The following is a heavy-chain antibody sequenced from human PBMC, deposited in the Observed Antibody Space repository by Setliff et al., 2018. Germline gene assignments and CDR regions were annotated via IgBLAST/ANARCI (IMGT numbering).Heavy chain of an antibody. CDR3: AKDNGPRELLTAFDI. J-gene: IGHJ3*02. CDR1: GFTLSSYG. D-gene: IGHD1-26*01. CDR2: IRYDGSNK. V-gene: IGHV3-30*02. Sequence: PGGSLRLSCAASGFTLSSYGMHWVRQAPGKGLEWVAFIRYDGSNKYYADSVKGRFTISRDNSKNTLYLQMNSPRAEDTAVYYCAKDNGPRELLTAFDIWGQGTMVTVSS.